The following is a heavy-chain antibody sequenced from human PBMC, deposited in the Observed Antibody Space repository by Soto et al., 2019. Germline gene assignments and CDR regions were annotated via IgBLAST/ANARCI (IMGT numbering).Heavy chain of an antibody. D-gene: IGHD2-8*01. J-gene: IGHJ4*02. CDR2: IDADNGNS. CDR1: GYSFSDYI. V-gene: IGHV1-3*01. CDR3: AICVSVSRRLPLGY. Sequence: QVQHVQSGPEVKTPGASVKVSCKASGYSFSDYILHWVRQAPGQGLEWLGWIDADNGNSKSAQKFQGRVTLSRDKPANIAYLELSSLRSDDTAVYFCAICVSVSRRLPLGYLCQGIVVGFSS.